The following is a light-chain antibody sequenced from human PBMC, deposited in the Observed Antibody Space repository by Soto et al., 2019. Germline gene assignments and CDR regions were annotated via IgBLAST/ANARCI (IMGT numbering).Light chain of an antibody. J-gene: IGKJ3*01. CDR1: QSITNW. V-gene: IGKV1-5*03. CDR3: QQYHSYPFT. CDR2: KAS. Sequence: DIQMTQSPSTLSASVGDRLSITCRASQSITNWLAWCQQKPGKAPKLLIYKASSLQSEVPSRFSGSASGPEFTLTIRGLQPDDFATYYCQQYHSYPFTFGPGTKVDIK.